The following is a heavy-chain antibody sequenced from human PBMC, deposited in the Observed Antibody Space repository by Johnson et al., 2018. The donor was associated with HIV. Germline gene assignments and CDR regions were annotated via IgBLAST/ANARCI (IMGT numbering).Heavy chain of an antibody. D-gene: IGHD3-9*01. CDR2: ISGSGGST. CDR3: AKGLRYFDWLGAKDAGDI. J-gene: IGHJ3*02. CDR1: GFAFSSYA. Sequence: VQLVESGGGLVQPGGSLRLSCAASGFAFSSYAVTWVRQTSGKGLEWVSAISGSGGSTYYADSVKGRLPISRDNSKRTLYLQMNSLRAEDTAVYYCAKGLRYFDWLGAKDAGDIWGQGTMVTVSS. V-gene: IGHV3-23*04.